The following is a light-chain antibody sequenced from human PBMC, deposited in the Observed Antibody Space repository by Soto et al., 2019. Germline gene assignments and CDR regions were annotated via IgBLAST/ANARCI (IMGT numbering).Light chain of an antibody. V-gene: IGKV3-15*01. CDR2: AAS. CDR3: QQYNDWPT. Sequence: IMVSQSPATVSVSQRERATLSCRASQSVSSNLAWYQQKPGQAPRLLIYAASTRATGCPDRFSGSGSGTEFTLTISSLQSADLAVYFCQQYNDWPTFGQGTNVDI. J-gene: IGKJ1*01. CDR1: QSVSSN.